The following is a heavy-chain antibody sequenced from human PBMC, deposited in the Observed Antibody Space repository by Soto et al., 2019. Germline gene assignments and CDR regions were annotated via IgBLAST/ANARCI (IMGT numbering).Heavy chain of an antibody. D-gene: IGHD1-26*01. CDR1: GGSINSYY. V-gene: IGHV4-39*01. J-gene: IGHJ4*02. CDR2: IYYSGST. Sequence: PSETLSLTCSVSGGSINSYYWGWIRQPPGKGLEWIGSIYYSGSTYYNPSLKSRVTISVDTSKNQFSLKLSSVTAADTAVYYCARHMGGGIVGARSFDYWGQGTLVTVSS. CDR3: ARHMGGGIVGARSFDY.